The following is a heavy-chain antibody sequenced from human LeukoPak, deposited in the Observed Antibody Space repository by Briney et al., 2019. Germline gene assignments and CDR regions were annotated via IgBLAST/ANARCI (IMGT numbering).Heavy chain of an antibody. V-gene: IGHV3-21*01. CDR2: ISTSSSYI. CDR3: ARDRGDPSYFDY. J-gene: IGHJ4*02. CDR1: GFTFNGYS. D-gene: IGHD4-17*01. Sequence: GGSLRLSCTASGFTFNGYSMNWVRQAPGKGLEWVSSISTSSSYIYYADSVKGRFTISRNNPKNSLYLQMNSLRAEDTAVYYCARDRGDPSYFDYWGQGTLVTVSS.